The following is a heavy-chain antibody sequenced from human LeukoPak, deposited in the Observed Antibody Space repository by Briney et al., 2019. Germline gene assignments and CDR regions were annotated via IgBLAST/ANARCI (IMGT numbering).Heavy chain of an antibody. CDR1: GYTFTSYG. V-gene: IGHV1-18*01. J-gene: IGHJ3*02. Sequence: ASVKVSCKASGYTFTSYGISWVRRAPGQGLEWMGWISAYNGNTNYAQKLQGRVTMTTDTSTSTAYMELRSLRSDDTAVYYCARRKVIVGEGGAFDIWGQGTMVTVSS. CDR2: ISAYNGNT. D-gene: IGHD1-26*01. CDR3: ARRKVIVGEGGAFDI.